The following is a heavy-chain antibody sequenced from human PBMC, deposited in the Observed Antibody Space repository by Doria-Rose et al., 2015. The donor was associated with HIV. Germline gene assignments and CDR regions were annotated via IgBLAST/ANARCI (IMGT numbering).Heavy chain of an antibody. Sequence: VQLQESGPGLVKPAETLSLTCTVSGGSISSYYWNWIRQPPGKGLEWIGYIYSSGSTHYNSSLKSRVTISIATSKTQFPLKLSSVTAADTAVYYCARFRPSRGIYYSLDVWGKGTTATVSS. CDR2: IYSSGST. CDR1: GGSISSYY. CDR3: ARFRPSRGIYYSLDV. D-gene: IGHD3-10*01. J-gene: IGHJ6*03. V-gene: IGHV4-4*09.